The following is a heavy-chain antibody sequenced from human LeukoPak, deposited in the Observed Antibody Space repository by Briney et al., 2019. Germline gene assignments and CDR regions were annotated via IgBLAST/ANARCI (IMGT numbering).Heavy chain of an antibody. Sequence: KPSETLSLTCAVHGGSFSGYYWSWIRPPPGKGLEWVWEINHSGSTNYNPSLKSRVTISVDTSKNQFSLKLSSVTAADTAVYYCARGPRYYDFWSGYQNWFDPWGQGTLVTVSS. CDR3: ARGPRYYDFWSGYQNWFDP. CDR2: INHSGST. V-gene: IGHV4-34*01. D-gene: IGHD3-3*01. J-gene: IGHJ5*02. CDR1: GGSFSGYY.